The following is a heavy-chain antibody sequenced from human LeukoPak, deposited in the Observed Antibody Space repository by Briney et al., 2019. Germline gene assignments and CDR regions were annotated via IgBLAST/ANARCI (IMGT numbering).Heavy chain of an antibody. CDR3: ARDRGDYYDSSGPIDY. J-gene: IGHJ4*02. D-gene: IGHD3-22*01. V-gene: IGHV3-48*01. Sequence: GGSLRLSCAASGFTFSSYSMNWVRQAPGKGLEWVSYISSSSSTIYYADSVKGRFTISRDNSKNTLYLQMNSLRAEDTAVYYCARDRGDYYDSSGPIDYWGQGTLVTVSS. CDR2: ISSSSSTI. CDR1: GFTFSSYS.